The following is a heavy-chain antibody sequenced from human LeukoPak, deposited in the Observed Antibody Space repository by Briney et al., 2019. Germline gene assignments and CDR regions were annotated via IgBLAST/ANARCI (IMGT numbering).Heavy chain of an antibody. J-gene: IGHJ3*02. Sequence: PSETLSLTCTVSGGSISSSSYYWGWIRQPPGKGLEWIGSIYYSGSTYYNPSLKSRVTIPVDTSKNQFSLKLSSVTAADTAVYYCARDRNYDFWSGYSNDAFDIWGQGTMVTVSS. CDR2: IYYSGST. CDR3: ARDRNYDFWSGYSNDAFDI. CDR1: GGSISSSSYY. V-gene: IGHV4-39*07. D-gene: IGHD3-3*01.